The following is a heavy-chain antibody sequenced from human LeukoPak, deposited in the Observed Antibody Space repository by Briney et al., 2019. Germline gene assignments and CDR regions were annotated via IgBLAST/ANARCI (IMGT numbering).Heavy chain of an antibody. CDR2: IYTSGST. J-gene: IGHJ4*02. Sequence: SETLSLTCTVSGDSISSGNYYWTWIRQPAGKGLEWIVSIYTSGSTNYNPSLKSRVTISVDTSKNQFSLKLSSVTAADTAVYYCASGHGGYSSSWYYFDYWGQGTLVTVSS. CDR1: GDSISSGNYY. V-gene: IGHV4-61*02. CDR3: ASGHGGYSSSWYYFDY. D-gene: IGHD6-13*01.